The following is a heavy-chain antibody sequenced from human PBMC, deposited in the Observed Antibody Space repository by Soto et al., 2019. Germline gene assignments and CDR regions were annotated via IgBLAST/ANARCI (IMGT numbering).Heavy chain of an antibody. V-gene: IGHV4-31*03. D-gene: IGHD2-15*01. CDR1: GGSISSGGYY. CDR3: ARFRTVVTFDY. J-gene: IGHJ4*02. Sequence: QVQLQESGPGLVKPSQTLSLTCTVSGGSISSGGYYWSWIRQHPGKGLEWIGYIYYSGSTYYNPSLKSRVTISVDTSKNQFALRLSSVTAADTAVYYCARFRTVVTFDYWGQGTLVTVSS. CDR2: IYYSGST.